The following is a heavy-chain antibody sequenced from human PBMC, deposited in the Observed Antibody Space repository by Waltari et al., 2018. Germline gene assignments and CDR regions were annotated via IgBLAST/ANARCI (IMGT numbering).Heavy chain of an antibody. CDR1: GGPFSSYA. CDR2: IIPILGIA. Sequence: QVQLVQSGAEVKKPGSSVKVSCQASGGPFSSYAITRVLDAPGQGLEWMGRIIPILGIANYAQKFQGRVTITADKSTSTAYMELSSLRSEDTAVYYCARRLYSYDAPSEYWGQGTLVTVSS. CDR3: ARRLYSYDAPSEY. V-gene: IGHV1-69*09. J-gene: IGHJ4*02. D-gene: IGHD5-18*01.